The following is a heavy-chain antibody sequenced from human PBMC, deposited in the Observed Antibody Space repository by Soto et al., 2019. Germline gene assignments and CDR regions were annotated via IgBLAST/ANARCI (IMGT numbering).Heavy chain of an antibody. CDR1: GFTFSYG. CDR2: ISYASSNK. J-gene: IGHJ4*02. CDR3: AKLVIGYCSGNTCDDY. Sequence: VQLLESGGGLIQPGGSLRLSCAASGFTFSYGIHWLRQAPGKGLEWVAYISYASSNKFYGDSVKGRFTISRDNSKNTQFLQMNSLRAEDTAVYYCAKLVIGYCSGNTCDDYWGQGTLVAVS. V-gene: IGHV3-30*18. D-gene: IGHD2-15*01.